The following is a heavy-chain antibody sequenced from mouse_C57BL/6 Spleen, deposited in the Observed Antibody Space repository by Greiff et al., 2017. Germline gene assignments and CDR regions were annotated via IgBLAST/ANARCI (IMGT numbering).Heavy chain of an antibody. CDR1: GFTFNTYA. D-gene: IGHD2-4*01. J-gene: IGHJ1*03. Sequence: EVKLMESGGGLVQPKGSLKLSCAASGFTFNTYAMHWVRQAPGKGLEWVARIRSKSSSYATYYADSVKDRFTISRDDSQSMLYLQMNHLKTEDTAMYFCVMDDYSYWYFYVWGTGTTVTVSS. CDR2: IRSKSSSYAT. CDR3: VMDDYSYWYFYV. V-gene: IGHV10-3*01.